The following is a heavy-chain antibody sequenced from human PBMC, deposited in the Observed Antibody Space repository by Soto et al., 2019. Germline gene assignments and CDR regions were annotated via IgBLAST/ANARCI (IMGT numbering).Heavy chain of an antibody. CDR1: GFTFDDYA. CDR2: ISWNSGSI. V-gene: IGHV3-9*01. CDR3: AKDRGLVLSFYFDY. Sequence: EVQLVESGGGLVQPGRSLRLSCAASGFTFDDYAMHWVRQAPRKGLEWVSGISWNSGSIGYADSVKGRFTISRDNAMTSLYLQMNSLRAEDTALYYCAKDRGLVLSFYFDYWGQGTLVTVSS. D-gene: IGHD6-19*01. J-gene: IGHJ4*02.